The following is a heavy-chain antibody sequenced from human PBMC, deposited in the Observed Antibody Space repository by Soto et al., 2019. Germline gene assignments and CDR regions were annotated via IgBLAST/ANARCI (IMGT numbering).Heavy chain of an antibody. CDR2: MSQGGTT. D-gene: IGHD6-19*01. CDR1: GVSIANFF. CDR3: ARDRGGITVAANPLGEWFDP. V-gene: IGHV4-59*08. J-gene: IGHJ5*02. Sequence: QVQLQESGPGLVKPSETLSLTCTVSGVSIANFFWSWIRQPPGKGLEWIGYMSQGGTTTYNPSLKGRAPISVDTSKNQLSLKLTSVTAADTAMYYCARDRGGITVAANPLGEWFDPWGPGTLVTVSS.